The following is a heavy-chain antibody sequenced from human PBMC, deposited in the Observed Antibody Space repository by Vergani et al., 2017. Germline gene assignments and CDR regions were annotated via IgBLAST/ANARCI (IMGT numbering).Heavy chain of an antibody. CDR2: IYYSGST. Sequence: QLQLQESGPGLVKPSETLSLTCTVSGGSISSSSYYWGWIRQPPGKGLEWIGSIYYSGSTYYNPSLKSRVTISVDTSKNQFSCKLSSVTAADTAGCYCARGPRVISCSITSCPRRYWFDPGGQGTLVTVSS. CDR1: GGSISSSSYY. V-gene: IGHV4-39*07. CDR3: ARGPRVISCSITSCPRRYWFDP. D-gene: IGHD2-2*01. J-gene: IGHJ5*02.